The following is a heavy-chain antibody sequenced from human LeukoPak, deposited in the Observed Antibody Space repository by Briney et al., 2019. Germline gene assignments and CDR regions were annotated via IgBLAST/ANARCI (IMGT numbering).Heavy chain of an antibody. Sequence: GASVKVSCKAAGYTFTSYGFSWVRQAPGQGLEWMGWISAYNGNTNYAQKLEGRVTITSDTSTSTAYMVLRSLRSGDTAVYYYARHIVGVVAATSGDWFDPWGQGTLVTVSS. D-gene: IGHD2-15*01. CDR2: ISAYNGNT. J-gene: IGHJ5*02. CDR3: ARHIVGVVAATSGDWFDP. CDR1: GYTFTSYG. V-gene: IGHV1-18*01.